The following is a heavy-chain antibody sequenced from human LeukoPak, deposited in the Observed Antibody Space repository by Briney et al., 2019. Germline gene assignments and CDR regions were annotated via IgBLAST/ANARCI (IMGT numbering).Heavy chain of an antibody. V-gene: IGHV3-23*01. D-gene: IGHD4-17*01. CDR3: ARDPNGDYIGAFDM. CDR2: IRGGGGSA. Sequence: QSGGSLRLSCTASGFTFSAYAMMWFRQAPGKGPEWVSAIRGGGGSAFYADSVKGRFTISRDNSKYTLFLQMNSLRAEDTAVYYCARDPNGDYIGAFDMWGPGTMVTVSS. CDR1: GFTFSAYA. J-gene: IGHJ3*02.